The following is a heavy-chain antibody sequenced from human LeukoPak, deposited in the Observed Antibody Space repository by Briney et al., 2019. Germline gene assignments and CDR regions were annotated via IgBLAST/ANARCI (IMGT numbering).Heavy chain of an antibody. Sequence: SETLSLTCTVSGGSISGYYWSWIRQPPGKGLEWIGYIYYSGTTNYNPSLKSRVTISVDTSKNQIPLNLTSVTVADTAVYYCARAGSQIIIAGTLWGQGTLVTVSS. V-gene: IGHV4-59*01. D-gene: IGHD6-13*01. CDR2: IYYSGTT. J-gene: IGHJ4*02. CDR3: ARAGSQIIIAGTL. CDR1: GGSISGYY.